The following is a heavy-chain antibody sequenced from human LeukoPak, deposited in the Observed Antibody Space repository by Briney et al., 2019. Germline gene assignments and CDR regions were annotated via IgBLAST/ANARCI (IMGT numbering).Heavy chain of an antibody. CDR3: AKDTHGMDV. V-gene: IGHV3-9*01. CDR1: GFTFDDYA. CDR2: ISWNSGSI. Sequence: GGSLRLSCAASGFTFDDYAMHWVRQAPGKGLEWVSGISWNSGSIGYADSVKGRFTISRDNAKNSLYLQMNSLRADDTALYYCAKDTHGMDVWGQGTTVTVSS. J-gene: IGHJ6*02.